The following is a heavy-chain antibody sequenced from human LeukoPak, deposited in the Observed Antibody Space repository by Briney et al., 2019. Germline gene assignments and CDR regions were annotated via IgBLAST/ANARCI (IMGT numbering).Heavy chain of an antibody. CDR3: ARKAGYSRAFDI. Sequence: SETLSLTCTVSGGSISSYYWSWIRQPPGKGLEWIGYIYYSGSTNYNPSLKSRVTISVDTSKNQFSLKLSSVTAADTAVYYCARKAGYSRAFDIWGQGTMVTVSS. V-gene: IGHV4-59*08. CDR2: IYYSGST. CDR1: GGSISSYY. J-gene: IGHJ3*02. D-gene: IGHD5-18*01.